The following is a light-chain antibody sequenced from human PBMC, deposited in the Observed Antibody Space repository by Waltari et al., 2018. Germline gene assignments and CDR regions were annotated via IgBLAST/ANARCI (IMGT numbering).Light chain of an antibody. CDR1: SSNIGAGYD. Sequence: QSVLTQPPSVSGAPGQRVTISCTGSSSNIGAGYDVHWYQQLPGTAPKPPIHGNINRPSGVPDRVAGSKSGTSASLAITGLQAEDEADYYCQSYDSSLSGGVFGGGTKLTVL. CDR2: GNI. J-gene: IGLJ2*01. CDR3: QSYDSSLSGGV. V-gene: IGLV1-40*01.